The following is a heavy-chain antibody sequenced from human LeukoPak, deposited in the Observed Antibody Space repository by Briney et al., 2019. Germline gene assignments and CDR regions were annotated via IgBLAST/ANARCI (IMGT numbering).Heavy chain of an antibody. D-gene: IGHD6-19*01. CDR2: TYYSGST. V-gene: IGHV4-39*01. CDR1: GGSISSGPYY. CDR3: ARQITVAGAWAFDI. J-gene: IGHJ3*02. Sequence: PSETLSLTCTVSGGSISSGPYYWGWIRQPPGKGLEWIESTYYSGSTYYSPSLKSRVTISADTSKNQFSLKLSSVTAADTAMYYCARQITVAGAWAFDIRGQGTMVTVSS.